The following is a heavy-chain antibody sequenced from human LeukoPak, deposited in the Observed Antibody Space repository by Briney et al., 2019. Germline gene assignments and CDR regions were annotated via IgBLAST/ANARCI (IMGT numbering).Heavy chain of an antibody. V-gene: IGHV4-34*01. CDR2: INHSGST. D-gene: IGHD3-10*01. CDR1: GGSFSGYY. CDR3: ARGPPRTMVRGVKLEAFDI. J-gene: IGHJ3*02. Sequence: SETLSLTCAVYGGSFSGYYWSWIRQPPGKGLEWIGEINHSGSTNYNPSLKSRVTISVDTSKNQFSLKLSSVTAADTAVYYCARGPPRTMVRGVKLEAFDIWGQGTMVTVSS.